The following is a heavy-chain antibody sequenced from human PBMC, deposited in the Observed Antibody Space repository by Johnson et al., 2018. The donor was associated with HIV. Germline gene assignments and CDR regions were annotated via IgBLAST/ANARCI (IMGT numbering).Heavy chain of an antibody. CDR1: GFTFSSYA. Sequence: QVQLVESGGGLVQPGGSLRLSCAASGFTFSSYAMHWVRQAPGKGLEWVAVISYDGSNKYYADSVKGRFTISRDNSKNTLYLQMNSLRAEDTAVYYCAKWWFRELLPNAFDLWGQGTMVTVSS. CDR3: AKWWFRELLPNAFDL. V-gene: IGHV3-30-3*02. CDR2: ISYDGSNK. D-gene: IGHD3-10*01. J-gene: IGHJ3*01.